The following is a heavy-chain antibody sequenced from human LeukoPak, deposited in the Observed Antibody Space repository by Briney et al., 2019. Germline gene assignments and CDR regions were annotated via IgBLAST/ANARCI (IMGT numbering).Heavy chain of an antibody. D-gene: IGHD5-18*01. CDR2: IRYDGSNK. CDR3: AKDRGYSYGYFDY. Sequence: QPGGSLRLSCAASGFSFSSYGMHWVRQAPGKGLEWVAFIRYDGSNKYYADSGKGRFTISRDNSKNTLYLQMNSLRAEDTAVYYCAKDRGYSYGYFDYWGQGTLVTVSS. CDR1: GFSFSSYG. V-gene: IGHV3-30*02. J-gene: IGHJ4*02.